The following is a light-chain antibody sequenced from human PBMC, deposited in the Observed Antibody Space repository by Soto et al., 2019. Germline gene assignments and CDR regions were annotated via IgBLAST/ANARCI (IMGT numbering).Light chain of an antibody. CDR2: AVN. J-gene: IGLJ1*01. Sequence: QSALTQPRSVSGSPGQSVTISCTGTSSDVGGYNYVSWYQQHPGKAPKLMINAVNARPSGVPDRFSGSKSGNTASLTISGLESEDEADYYCCSYAGSYTYVFGTGTKLTVL. CDR1: SSDVGGYNY. CDR3: CSYAGSYTYV. V-gene: IGLV2-11*01.